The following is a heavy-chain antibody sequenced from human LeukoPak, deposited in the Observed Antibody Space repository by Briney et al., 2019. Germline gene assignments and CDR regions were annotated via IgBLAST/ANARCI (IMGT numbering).Heavy chain of an antibody. J-gene: IGHJ4*02. Sequence: ASVKVSCKASGYTFTSYVISWVRQAPGQGLEWMGWISAYNGNTNYAQKFQDRVTMTTDTSTSTAYMELRSLRSDDTAVCYCARSYCGGDCYEGFDYWGQGTLVTVSS. CDR2: ISAYNGNT. D-gene: IGHD2-21*02. V-gene: IGHV1-18*01. CDR1: GYTFTSYV. CDR3: ARSYCGGDCYEGFDY.